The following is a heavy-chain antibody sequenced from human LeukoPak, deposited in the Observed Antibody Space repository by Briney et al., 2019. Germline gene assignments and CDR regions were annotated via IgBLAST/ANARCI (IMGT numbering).Heavy chain of an antibody. CDR1: GYTFTSYG. J-gene: IGHJ2*01. D-gene: IGHD4-11*01. CDR2: ISAYNGNT. Sequence: ASVTVSCKASGYTFTSYGISWVRQAPGQGLEWMGWISAYNGNTNYAQKLQGRVTMTTDTSTSTAYMELRSLKSDDTAVYYCARVYSNYVRYFDLWGRGTLVTVSS. V-gene: IGHV1-18*01. CDR3: ARVYSNYVRYFDL.